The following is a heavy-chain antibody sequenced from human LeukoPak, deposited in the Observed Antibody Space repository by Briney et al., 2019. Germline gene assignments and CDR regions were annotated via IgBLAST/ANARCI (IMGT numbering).Heavy chain of an antibody. V-gene: IGHV4-34*01. CDR1: GGSFSGYY. Sequence: PSETLSLTCAVYGGSFSGYYWSWIRQPPGKGLEWIGEINHSGSTNYNPSLKSRVTISVDTSKNQFSLKLSSVTAADTAVYYCARRGWFGTGAWGQGTLVTVSS. D-gene: IGHD3-16*01. CDR3: ARRGWFGTGA. J-gene: IGHJ5*02. CDR2: INHSGST.